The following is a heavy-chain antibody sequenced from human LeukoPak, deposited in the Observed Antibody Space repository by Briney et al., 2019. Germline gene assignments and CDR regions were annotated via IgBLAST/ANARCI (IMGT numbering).Heavy chain of an antibody. CDR3: ARAGIVGATSNFDP. J-gene: IGHJ5*02. D-gene: IGHD1-26*01. CDR2: ISAYNGNT. Sequence: ASVKVSCKASGYTFTSYYMHWVRQSPGQGLEWMGWISAYNGNTNYAQKLQGRVTMTTDTSTSTAYMELRSLRSDDTAVYYCARAGIVGATSNFDPWGQGTLVTVSS. CDR1: GYTFTSYY. V-gene: IGHV1-18*04.